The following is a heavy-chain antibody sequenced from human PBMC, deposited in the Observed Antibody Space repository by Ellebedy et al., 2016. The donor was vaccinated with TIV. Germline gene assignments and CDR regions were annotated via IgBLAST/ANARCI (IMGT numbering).Heavy chain of an antibody. D-gene: IGHD1-26*01. CDR3: AKDESGLDP. CDR2: ISGSGGST. V-gene: IGHV3-23*01. CDR1: GFTFSIYV. J-gene: IGHJ5*02. Sequence: GESLKISCAAYGFTFSIYVMSWVRQAPGKGLEWVSTISGSGGSTYYTDSVKGRFTISRDNLKNTLYLQMNSLKAEDTAVYYCAKDESGLDPWGQGTLVTVSS.